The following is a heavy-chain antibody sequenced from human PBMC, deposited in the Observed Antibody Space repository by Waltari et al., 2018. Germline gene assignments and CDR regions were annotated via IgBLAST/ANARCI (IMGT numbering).Heavy chain of an antibody. D-gene: IGHD1-1*01. CDR3: GREGGTGTPDY. J-gene: IGHJ4*02. V-gene: IGHV1-3*03. Sequence: QVQLVQSGAEVKKPGASVKVSCKASGYTFTSYAMLWGRQAPGQRLEWMGWTNAGNGNTKYSEECQGRVTITRDTYARTAYMELSSLRSEDMAVDYCGREGGTGTPDYWGQGTLVTVSS. CDR1: GYTFTSYA. CDR2: TNAGNGNT.